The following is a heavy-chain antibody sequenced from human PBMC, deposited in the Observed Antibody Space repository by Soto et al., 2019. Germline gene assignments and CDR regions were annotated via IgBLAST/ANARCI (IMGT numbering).Heavy chain of an antibody. CDR2: VYYSGST. D-gene: IGHD3-16*01. V-gene: IGHV4-39*01. J-gene: IGHJ4*02. CDR3: ARQPRGPGYGERGLYFDY. Sequence: SETLSLTCTVSGGSTNSRSDYWGWIRQPPGKGLEWIGSVYYSGSTHDNPSLQSRVTISVDTSRNQFSLNLISVTAADTAVYFCARQPRGPGYGERGLYFDYWGQGTLVNVS. CDR1: GGSTNSRSDY.